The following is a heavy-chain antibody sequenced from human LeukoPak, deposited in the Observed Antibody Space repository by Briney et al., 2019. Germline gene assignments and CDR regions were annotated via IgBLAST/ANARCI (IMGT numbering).Heavy chain of an antibody. J-gene: IGHJ4*02. Sequence: GASVKVSCKASGYTFTNYDMHWVRQAPGQGLEWMGGIIPIFGTANYAQKFQGRVTITADESTSTAYMELSSLRSEDTAVYYCASMVRGVIPWGQGTLVTVSS. CDR2: IIPIFGTA. D-gene: IGHD3-10*01. V-gene: IGHV1-69*13. CDR3: ASMVRGVIP. CDR1: GYTFTNYD.